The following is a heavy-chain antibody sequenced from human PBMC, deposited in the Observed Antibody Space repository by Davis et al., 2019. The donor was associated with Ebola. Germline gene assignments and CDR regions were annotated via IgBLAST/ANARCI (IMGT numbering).Heavy chain of an antibody. CDR3: ARGHSYGFMVYGLDV. J-gene: IGHJ6*02. CDR2: IYYSGST. Sequence: SETLSLTCTVSGGSISNSYYWGWIRQPPGKGLEWIGNIYYSGSTYYNPSLKSRVTISVDTSKNQFSLKLSSVTAADTAVYYCARGHSYGFMVYGLDVWGQGTTVTVSS. D-gene: IGHD5-18*01. V-gene: IGHV4-39*01. CDR1: GGSISNSYY.